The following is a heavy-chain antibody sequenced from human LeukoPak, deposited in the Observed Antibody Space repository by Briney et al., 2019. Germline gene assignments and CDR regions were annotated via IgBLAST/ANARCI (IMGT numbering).Heavy chain of an antibody. Sequence: PGGSLRLSCAASGIILSSYWMSWVRQAPGKGLEWVSSSGSTIYYADSVKGRFTISRDNAKNSLYLQMNSLRAEDTAVYYCAELGITMIGGVWGKGTTVTISS. CDR3: AELGITMIGGV. J-gene: IGHJ6*04. CDR2: SSSGSTI. CDR1: GIILSSYW. D-gene: IGHD3-10*02. V-gene: IGHV3-48*04.